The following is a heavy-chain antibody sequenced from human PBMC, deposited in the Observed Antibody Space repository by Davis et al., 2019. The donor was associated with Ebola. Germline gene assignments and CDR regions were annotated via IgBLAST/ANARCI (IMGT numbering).Heavy chain of an antibody. CDR2: IWYDGSNK. CDR1: GFTFSSYG. CDR3: ARDGYSITMVQGSKVAFDI. J-gene: IGHJ3*02. V-gene: IGHV3-33*01. Sequence: PGGSLRLSCAASGFTFSSYGMHWVRQAPGKGLEWVAVIWYDGSNKYYADSVKGRFTISRDNSKNTLYLQMNSLRADDTAVYYCARDGYSITMVQGSKVAFDIWGQGTMVTVSS. D-gene: IGHD3-10*01.